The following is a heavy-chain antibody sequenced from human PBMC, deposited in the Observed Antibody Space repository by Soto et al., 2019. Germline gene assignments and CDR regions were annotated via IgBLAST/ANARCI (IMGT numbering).Heavy chain of an antibody. CDR3: AYSPGWYRHDV. J-gene: IGHJ3*01. Sequence: QGQLQESGPGLVKPWRTLSLTCADSGDSISSSKCWTWVRQPPGKGLEWIGDTLHSGSTNYNPSLKSRIIISVDKSKNQFSPELTSVTAADTAVYYCAYSPGWYRHDVWGQGTLVIVSP. CDR1: GDSISSSKC. CDR2: TLHSGST. D-gene: IGHD6-19*01. V-gene: IGHV4-4*02.